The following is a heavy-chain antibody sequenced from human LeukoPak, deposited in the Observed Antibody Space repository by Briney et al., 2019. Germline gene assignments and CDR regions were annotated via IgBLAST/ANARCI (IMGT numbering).Heavy chain of an antibody. CDR1: GYTFTSYY. CDR2: INPNSGGT. CDR3: ARWAPKKLERPDYYYGMDV. J-gene: IGHJ6*02. D-gene: IGHD1-1*01. Sequence: GASVKVSCKASGYTFTSYYTHWVRQAPGQGLEWMGWINPNSGGTNYAQKFQGWVTMTRDTSISTAYMELSRLRSDDTAVYYRARWAPKKLERPDYYYGMDVWGQGTTVTVSS. V-gene: IGHV1-2*04.